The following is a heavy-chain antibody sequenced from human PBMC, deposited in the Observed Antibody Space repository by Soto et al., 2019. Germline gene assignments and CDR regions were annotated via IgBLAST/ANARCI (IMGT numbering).Heavy chain of an antibody. V-gene: IGHV1-18*01. CDR3: ATDVSRVVTARGYYYYGMDV. J-gene: IGHJ6*02. D-gene: IGHD2-21*02. Sequence: ASVKVSCKASGYTFPSYGISWIRQAPGQGLVWMGWISAHNGHTKYTQNFQGRVTMTTDISTSTAHMELRSLRSDDTAVYYCATDVSRVVTARGYYYYGMDVWGQGTTVTVSS. CDR2: ISAHNGHT. CDR1: GYTFPSYG.